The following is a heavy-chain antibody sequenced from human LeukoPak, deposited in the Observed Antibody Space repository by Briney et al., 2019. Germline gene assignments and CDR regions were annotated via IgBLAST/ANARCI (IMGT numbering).Heavy chain of an antibody. J-gene: IGHJ4*02. CDR3: ARYCSSTSCYRVRYFDY. CDR2: ISHSGST. CDR1: GGSFSGYY. V-gene: IGHV4-34*01. Sequence: SETLSLTCAVYGGSFSGYYWSWIRQPPGKGLEWIGEISHSGSTDYNPSLKSRVTISVDTSKNQFSLKLSSVTAADTAVYYCARYCSSTSCYRVRYFDYWGQGTLVTVSS. D-gene: IGHD2-2*01.